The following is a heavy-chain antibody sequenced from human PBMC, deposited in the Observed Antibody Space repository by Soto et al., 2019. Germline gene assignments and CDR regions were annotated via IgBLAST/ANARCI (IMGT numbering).Heavy chain of an antibody. J-gene: IGHJ2*01. CDR1: GFTFSNFG. Sequence: QVQLVESGGGVVQPGRSLGLSCAASGFTFSNFGMHWVRQAPGKGLEWVAVIWYDGSNEYYPDSVKGRFTISRDNSKNTLYLQMNSLRAEDTAVYYCARLNTGWYFDLWGRGTLVTVSS. CDR2: IWYDGSNE. V-gene: IGHV3-33*01. CDR3: ARLNTGWYFDL. D-gene: IGHD4-17*01.